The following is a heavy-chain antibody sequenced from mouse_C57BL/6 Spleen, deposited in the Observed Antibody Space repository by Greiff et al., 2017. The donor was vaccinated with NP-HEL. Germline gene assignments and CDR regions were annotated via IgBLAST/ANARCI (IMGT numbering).Heavy chain of an antibody. CDR1: GYSITSGYY. CDR3: ARERESLYGPYYFDY. V-gene: IGHV3-6*01. Sequence: EVQLQESGPGLVKPSQSLSLTCSVTGYSITSGYYWNWIRQFPGNKLEWMGYISYDGSNNYNPSLKNRISITRDTSKNQFFLKLNSVTTEDTATYYCARERESLYGPYYFDYWGQGTTLTVSS. CDR2: ISYDGSN. J-gene: IGHJ2*01. D-gene: IGHD1-2*01.